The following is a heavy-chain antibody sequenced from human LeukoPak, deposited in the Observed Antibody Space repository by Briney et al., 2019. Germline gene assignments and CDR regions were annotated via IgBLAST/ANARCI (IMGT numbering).Heavy chain of an antibody. J-gene: IGHJ3*01. CDR1: GFPFNLYG. CDR3: ARTASGHFDL. Sequence: GGSLRLSCAVSGFPFNLYGIHWVRQAPGKGPQWVAVISYDGSNIIYAESVKGRFTISRDDSKNTVSLQMNSLRTEDTGVYYCARTASGHFDLWGQGTWVTVSS. CDR2: ISYDGSNI. V-gene: IGHV3-30*03. D-gene: IGHD2-8*02.